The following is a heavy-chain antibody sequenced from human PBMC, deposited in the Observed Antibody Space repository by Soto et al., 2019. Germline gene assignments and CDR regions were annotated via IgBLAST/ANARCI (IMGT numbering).Heavy chain of an antibody. D-gene: IGHD3-22*01. CDR3: ATLCSGCCDYDSSGYPPFDY. CDR1: GFTFSSYA. J-gene: IGHJ4*02. CDR2: ISYDGSNK. Sequence: GGSLRLSCAASGFTFSSYAMHWVRQAPGRGLEWVAVISYDGSNKYYADSVKGRFTISRDNSKNTLYLQMNSLRAEHTAVYYCATLCSGCCDYDSSGYPPFDYWGQGTLVTVSS. V-gene: IGHV3-30-3*01.